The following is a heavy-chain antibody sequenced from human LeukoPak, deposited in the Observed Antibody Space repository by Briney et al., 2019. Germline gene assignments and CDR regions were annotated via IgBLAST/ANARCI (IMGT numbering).Heavy chain of an antibody. V-gene: IGHV3-23*01. CDR2: ISGSGGST. D-gene: IGHD3-22*01. Sequence: PGGSLRLSCAASGFTFSNYAMNWVRQAPGKGLEWVSAISGSGGSTYYADSVKGRFTISRDNSKNTLYLQMNSLRAEDTAVYYCAKDLLPYYYDSSGYGDAFDIWGQGTMVTVSS. CDR3: AKDLLPYYYDSSGYGDAFDI. J-gene: IGHJ3*02. CDR1: GFTFSNYA.